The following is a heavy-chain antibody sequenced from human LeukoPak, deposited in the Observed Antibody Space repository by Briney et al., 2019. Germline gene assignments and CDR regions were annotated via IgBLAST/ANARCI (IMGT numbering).Heavy chain of an antibody. V-gene: IGHV4-30-4*01. J-gene: IGHJ4*02. CDR1: GGSISSGDYY. Sequence: PSETLSLTCTVSGGSISSGDYYWSWIRQPPGKGLEWIGYIYYSGSTYYNPSLKSRVTISVDTSKNQFSLKLSSVTAADTAVYYCARGRRQLWSRIDYWGQGTLVTVSS. CDR3: ARGRRQLWSRIDY. D-gene: IGHD5-18*01. CDR2: IYYSGST.